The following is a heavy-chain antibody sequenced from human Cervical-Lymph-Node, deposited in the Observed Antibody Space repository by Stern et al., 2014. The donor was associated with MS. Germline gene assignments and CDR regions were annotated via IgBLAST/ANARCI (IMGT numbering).Heavy chain of an antibody. CDR3: ARTPHYDILTGMGGYFQH. D-gene: IGHD3-9*01. V-gene: IGHV4-34*01. Sequence: QVQLQQWGAGLLKPSETLSLTCAVYGGSFSGYYWSWIRQPPGKGLEWIGEINHSGSTNYNPSLKSRVTISVDTSKTQFSLKLSSVTAADTAVYYCARTPHYDILTGMGGYFQHWGQGTLVTVSS. J-gene: IGHJ1*01. CDR1: GGSFSGYY. CDR2: INHSGST.